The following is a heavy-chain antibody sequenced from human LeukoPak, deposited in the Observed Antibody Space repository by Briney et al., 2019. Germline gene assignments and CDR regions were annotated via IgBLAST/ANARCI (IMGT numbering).Heavy chain of an antibody. CDR1: GFTVSLYY. J-gene: IGHJ3*02. Sequence: PGRSLRLSCAASGFTVSLYYMTWVRQAPGKGLEWVSVIYSGGPTYSADSVKGRFTISRDNSKNTVYLQMNRLRGEDTAVYFCARGWVVATGGFDMWGQGTMVTVSS. D-gene: IGHD2-8*02. CDR2: IYSGGPT. V-gene: IGHV3-53*01. CDR3: ARGWVVATGGFDM.